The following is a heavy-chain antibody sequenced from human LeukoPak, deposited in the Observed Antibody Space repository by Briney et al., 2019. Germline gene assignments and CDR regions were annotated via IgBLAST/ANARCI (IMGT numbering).Heavy chain of an antibody. CDR2: IYYSGST. Sequence: SETLSLTCTVSGGSISSYYWSWIRQPPGKGLEWIGYIYYSGSTNYNPSLKSRVTISVDTSKNQFSLKLSSVTAADTAVYYCARDSPYCSGGSCYDYWGQGTLVTVSS. J-gene: IGHJ4*02. D-gene: IGHD2-15*01. CDR1: GGSISSYY. CDR3: ARDSPYCSGGSCYDY. V-gene: IGHV4-59*01.